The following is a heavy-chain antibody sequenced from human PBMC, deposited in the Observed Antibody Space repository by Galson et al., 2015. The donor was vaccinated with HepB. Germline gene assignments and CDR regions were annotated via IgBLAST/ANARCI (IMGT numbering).Heavy chain of an antibody. D-gene: IGHD1-26*01. V-gene: IGHV5-10-1*01. CDR1: GYSFSSYW. CDR3: ARQTRGGSGHKDY. CDR2: IDPSDSDT. Sequence: QSGAEVKKPGGSLRISCTGSGYSFSSYWISWVRQMPGKGLEWMGRIDPSDSDTNYSPSFQGHVTISADKSISTAYMQWSSLKALDTAMYYCARQTRGGSGHKDYWGQGTLVTVSS. J-gene: IGHJ4*02.